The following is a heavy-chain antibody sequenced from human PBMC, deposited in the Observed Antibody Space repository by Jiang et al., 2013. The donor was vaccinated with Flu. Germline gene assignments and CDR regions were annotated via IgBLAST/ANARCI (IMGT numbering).Heavy chain of an antibody. J-gene: IGHJ4*02. V-gene: IGHV1-46*01. CDR2: INPSGGST. D-gene: IGHD2-21*02. CDR3: ARVRSCGGDCYYFDY. Sequence: RQAPGQGLEWMGLINPSGGSTGFAQKFQGRVTLTRDTSTSTVYMELNSLRSEDTAVYYCARVRSCGGDCYYFDYWGQGTPVTVSS.